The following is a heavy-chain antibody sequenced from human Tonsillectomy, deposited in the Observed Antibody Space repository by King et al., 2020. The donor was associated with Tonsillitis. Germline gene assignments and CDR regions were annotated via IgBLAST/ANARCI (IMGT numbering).Heavy chain of an antibody. V-gene: IGHV1-8*01. CDR3: SRGGTIYCSGGSCYSYWYFDL. Sequence: QLVQSGAEVKKPGASVKVSCKASGYTFTSYDINWVRQATGQGLEWMGWMNPNSGNTGYAQKFQGRVTMTRNTSISTAYMELSSLRSEDTAVNYCSRGGTIYCSGGSCYSYWYFDLWGRGTLVTVSS. CDR1: GYTFTSYD. CDR2: MNPNSGNT. J-gene: IGHJ2*01. D-gene: IGHD2-15*01.